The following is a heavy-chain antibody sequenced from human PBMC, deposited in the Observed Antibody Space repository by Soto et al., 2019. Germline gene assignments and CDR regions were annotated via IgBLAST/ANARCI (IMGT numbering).Heavy chain of an antibody. CDR3: AAGSSSSGGDYYYYGMDV. J-gene: IGHJ6*02. CDR1: GGTFSSYA. Sequence: QVQLVQSGAEVKKPGSSVKVSCKASGGTFSSYAISWVRQAPGQGLEWMGGIIPIFGTANYAQKFQGRVTITADESTSTAYMELSSLRSEETAVYYCAAGSSSSGGDYYYYGMDVWGQGTTVTVSS. D-gene: IGHD6-6*01. CDR2: IIPIFGTA. V-gene: IGHV1-69*01.